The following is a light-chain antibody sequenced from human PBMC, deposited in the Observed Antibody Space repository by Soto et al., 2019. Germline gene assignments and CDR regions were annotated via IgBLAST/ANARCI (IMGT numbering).Light chain of an antibody. CDR1: SSDVGSYNL. CDR3: CSYTGSVTFV. V-gene: IGLV2-23*03. CDR2: EGS. J-gene: IGLJ1*01. Sequence: QSALTQPASVSGSPGQSITISCTGTSSDVGSYNLVSWYQHHPGKAPKLMIYEGSKRPSGVSNRFSGSKSGNTASLTISGLQAQDEADYYCCSYTGSVTFVFGTGTKLTVL.